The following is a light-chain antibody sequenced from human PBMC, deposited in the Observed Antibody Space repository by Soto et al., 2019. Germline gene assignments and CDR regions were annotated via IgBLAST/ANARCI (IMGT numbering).Light chain of an antibody. Sequence: EIVLTQSPATLSLSPGERATLSCRASQTVYNYLAWYQQRPGQAPRLLIYDASNRATGVPARFSGSGSGTDFTLTISSLEPDVLAIYFCQQRYDWPLTFGGGSRIEMK. J-gene: IGKJ4*01. CDR2: DAS. CDR3: QQRYDWPLT. V-gene: IGKV3-11*01. CDR1: QTVYNY.